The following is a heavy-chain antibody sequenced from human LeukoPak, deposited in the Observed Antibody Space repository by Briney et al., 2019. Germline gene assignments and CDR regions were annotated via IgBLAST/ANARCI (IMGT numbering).Heavy chain of an antibody. D-gene: IGHD1-1*01. CDR3: AKAGAQAWYWYFDL. Sequence: PGGSLRLSCAASGFTFSSYAMSWVRQAPAKGLEWVSAISGSGGSTYYADSVKGRFTISRDNSKNTLYLQMNSLRAEDTAVYYCAKAGAQAWYWYFDLWGRGTLVTVSS. CDR2: ISGSGGST. J-gene: IGHJ2*01. CDR1: GFTFSSYA. V-gene: IGHV3-23*01.